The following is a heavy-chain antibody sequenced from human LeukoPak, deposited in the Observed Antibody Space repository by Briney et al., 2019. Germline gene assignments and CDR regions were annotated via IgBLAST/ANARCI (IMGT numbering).Heavy chain of an antibody. J-gene: IGHJ5*02. CDR2: IYYSGST. Sequence: WIGYIYYSGSTNDNPSLKSQVTISVDTSKNQLSLKLSSVTAADTAVYYGARDHWGKCHYCSSSRCPIWFGPWGQGTLVIVSS. V-gene: IGHV4-59*01. D-gene: IGHD2-2*01. CDR3: ARDHWGKCHYCSSSRCPIWFGP.